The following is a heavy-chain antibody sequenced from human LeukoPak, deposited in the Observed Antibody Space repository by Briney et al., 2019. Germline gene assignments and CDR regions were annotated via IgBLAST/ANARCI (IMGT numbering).Heavy chain of an antibody. V-gene: IGHV1-2*02. CDR3: ARGSDLEWLLYYFDY. CDR1: GYTFTGYY. J-gene: IGHJ4*02. Sequence: ASVKVSCKASGYTFTGYYMHWVRQAPGQGLEWMGWINPNSGGTNYARKFQGRVTMTRDTSISTAYMELSRLRSDDTAVYYCARGSDLEWLLYYFDYWGQGTLVTVSS. D-gene: IGHD3-3*01. CDR2: INPNSGGT.